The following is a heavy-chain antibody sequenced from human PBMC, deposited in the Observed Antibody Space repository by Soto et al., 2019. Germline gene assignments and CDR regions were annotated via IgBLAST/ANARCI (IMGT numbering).Heavy chain of an antibody. CDR1: GFSFSCFW. CDR2: MFTDVSTT. J-gene: IGHJ4*02. V-gene: IGHV3-74*01. CDR3: VRGNTGYGNFDS. D-gene: IGHD5-12*01. Sequence: GGSLRLSCAASGFSFSCFWMHWVRQAPGKGLVWVSRMFTDVSTTYYADSVKGRFTISRDNAKSTLYLQMNSLRDEDTAVYYCVRGNTGYGNFDSWGQGTLVTVSS.